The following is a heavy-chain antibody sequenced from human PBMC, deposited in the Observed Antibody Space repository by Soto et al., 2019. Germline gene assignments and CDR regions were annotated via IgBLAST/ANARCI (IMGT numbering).Heavy chain of an antibody. D-gene: IGHD6-13*01. CDR3: AKDSRSLISYYGMDV. V-gene: IGHV1-2*04. CDR2: INPNSGGT. Sequence: ASVKVSCKASGYTFTGYYMHWVRQAPGQGLEWMGWINPNSGGTNYAQKFQGWVTMTRDNSKNTLYLQMNSLRAEDTAVYYCAKDSRSLISYYGMDVWGQGTTVTVSS. J-gene: IGHJ6*02. CDR1: GYTFTGYY.